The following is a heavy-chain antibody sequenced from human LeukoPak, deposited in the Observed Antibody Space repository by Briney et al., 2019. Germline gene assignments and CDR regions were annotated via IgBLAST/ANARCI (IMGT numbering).Heavy chain of an antibody. CDR2: IFHNGNT. J-gene: IGHJ4*02. D-gene: IGHD2-15*01. CDR3: EREFCTSGSCPYYFDY. V-gene: IGHV4-38-2*02. Sequence: SETLSLTCTVSGYSISSGYYWGWIRQPPGKGLEWIGTIFHNGNTYYNPSLNSRVTISVDTSKNQFSLKLSSVTAADTAVYYCEREFCTSGSCPYYFDYWGQGTLVTVSS. CDR1: GYSISSGYY.